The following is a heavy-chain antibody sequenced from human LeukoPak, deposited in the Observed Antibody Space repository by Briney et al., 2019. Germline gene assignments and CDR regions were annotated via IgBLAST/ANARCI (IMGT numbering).Heavy chain of an antibody. CDR1: GYTFTGYY. J-gene: IGHJ2*01. Sequence: ASVKVSCKASGYTFTGYYMDWVRQAPGQGLEWMGWINPNSGGTNYAQKFQGRVTMTRDTSISTAYMELSRLRSDDTAVYYCARDRKVAAAGWYFDLWGRGTLVTVSS. CDR2: INPNSGGT. CDR3: ARDRKVAAAGWYFDL. D-gene: IGHD6-13*01. V-gene: IGHV1-2*02.